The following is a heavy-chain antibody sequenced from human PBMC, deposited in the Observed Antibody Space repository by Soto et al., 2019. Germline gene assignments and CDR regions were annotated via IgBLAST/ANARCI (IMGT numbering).Heavy chain of an antibody. CDR2: INHSGST. J-gene: IGHJ6*02. D-gene: IGHD2-2*02. V-gene: IGHV4-34*01. CDR3: ARASYCSSTSCYRRGYYGMDV. Sequence: SETLSLTCAVYGGSFSGYYWSWIRQPPGKGLEWIGEINHSGSTNYNPSLKSRVTISVDTSKNQFSLKLSSVTAADTAVYYCARASYCSSTSCYRRGYYGMDVWGQGTTVTVSS. CDR1: GGSFSGYY.